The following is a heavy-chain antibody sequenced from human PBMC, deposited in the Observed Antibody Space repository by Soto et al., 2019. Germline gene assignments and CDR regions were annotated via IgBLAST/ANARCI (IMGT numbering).Heavy chain of an antibody. CDR3: AKAGWNADTGEWGFDY. V-gene: IGHV3-21*01. CDR2: ISSSDVYA. D-gene: IGHD1-1*01. Sequence: EVQLVESGGRLVKPGGSLRLSCAASGFDFSFYSMTWVRQVPGKGLEWVSLISSSDVYAYYAGSVKGRFTVSRDDAKNSLYLQMNSLRVEDTAVYYCAKAGWNADTGEWGFDYWGQGTVVTVSS. J-gene: IGHJ4*02. CDR1: GFDFSFYS.